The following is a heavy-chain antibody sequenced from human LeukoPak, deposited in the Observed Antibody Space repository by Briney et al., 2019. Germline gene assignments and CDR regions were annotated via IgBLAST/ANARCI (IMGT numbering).Heavy chain of an antibody. CDR3: AKDRKGTSYYYYYGMDV. V-gene: IGHV3-30*18. J-gene: IGHJ6*02. CDR2: ISYDGSNK. D-gene: IGHD1-14*01. Sequence: PGGSLRLSCAASGFTFSSYGMHWVRQAPGNGLEWVAVISYDGSNKYYADSVKGRFTISRDNSKNTLYLQMNSLRAEDTAVYYCAKDRKGTSYYYYYGMDVWGQGTTVTVSS. CDR1: GFTFSSYG.